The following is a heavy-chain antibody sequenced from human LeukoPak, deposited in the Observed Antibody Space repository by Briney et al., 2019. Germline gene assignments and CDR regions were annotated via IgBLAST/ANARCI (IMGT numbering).Heavy chain of an antibody. J-gene: IGHJ6*03. CDR3: ARDGDTAMDYYYYYYMDV. D-gene: IGHD5-18*01. V-gene: IGHV1-69*05. Sequence: GSSVKVSCKASGGTFSSYAISWVRQAPGQGLEWMGGIIPIFGTANYAQKFQGRVTMTRDTSTSTVYMELSSLRSEDTAVYYCARDGDTAMDYYYYYYMDVWGKGTTVTISS. CDR2: IIPIFGTA. CDR1: GGTFSSYA.